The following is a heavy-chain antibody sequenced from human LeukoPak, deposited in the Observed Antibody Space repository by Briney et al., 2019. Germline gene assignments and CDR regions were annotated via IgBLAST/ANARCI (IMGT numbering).Heavy chain of an antibody. D-gene: IGHD6-13*01. Sequence: ASVKVSCTASGYIFTGYYMHWVRQAPGQGLEWMGIINPSGGSTSYAQKFQGRVTMTRDTSTSTVYMELSSLRSEDTAVYYCARTYSSSGDFDYWGQGTLVTVSS. J-gene: IGHJ4*02. V-gene: IGHV1-46*01. CDR3: ARTYSSSGDFDY. CDR2: INPSGGST. CDR1: GYIFTGYY.